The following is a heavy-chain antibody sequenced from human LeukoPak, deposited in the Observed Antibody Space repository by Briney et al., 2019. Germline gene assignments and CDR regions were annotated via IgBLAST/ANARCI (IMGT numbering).Heavy chain of an antibody. J-gene: IGHJ4*02. Sequence: PGRSLRLSCAASVFTLSSYVMHWVRQAPGKGLEWLAVISYDGSSTYYADSVKGRFTISRDSSKNTLYLQMNSLRAEDTAVYYCAKAHISGWYYFDYWGQGTLVTVPS. CDR3: AKAHISGWYYFDY. D-gene: IGHD6-19*01. CDR2: ISYDGSST. V-gene: IGHV3-30*18. CDR1: VFTLSSYV.